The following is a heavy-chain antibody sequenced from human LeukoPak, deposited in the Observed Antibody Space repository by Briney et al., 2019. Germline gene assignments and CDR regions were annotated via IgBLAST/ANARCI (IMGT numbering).Heavy chain of an antibody. V-gene: IGHV3-9*01. CDR1: GFTFDDYA. CDR3: ARLYYDSSGSFAY. J-gene: IGHJ4*02. CDR2: ISWNSGSI. D-gene: IGHD3-22*01. Sequence: GRSLRLSCAASGFTFDDYAMHWVRQAPGKGLEWVSGISWNSGSIGYADSVKGRFTISRDNAKNSLYLQMNSLRAEDTAVYYCARLYYDSSGSFAYWGQGTLVTVSS.